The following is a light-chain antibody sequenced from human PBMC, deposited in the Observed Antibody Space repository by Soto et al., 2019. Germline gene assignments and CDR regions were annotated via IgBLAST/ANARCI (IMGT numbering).Light chain of an antibody. Sequence: DNQLSQSPSSLSATVGDRVTITSRARQSMSASINWYQQKSGQAPKLLIYSASNLESGVPSRFSGGGSGTDFTLTISSLQPEDFGTYFCQQSYSNSYTFGQGTTLEIK. CDR1: QSMSAS. CDR3: QQSYSNSYT. V-gene: IGKV1-39*01. J-gene: IGKJ2*01. CDR2: SAS.